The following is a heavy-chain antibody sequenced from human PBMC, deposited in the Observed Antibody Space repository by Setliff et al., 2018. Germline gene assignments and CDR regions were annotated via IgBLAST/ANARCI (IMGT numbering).Heavy chain of an antibody. Sequence: PSETLSLTCTVSGGSMTSYYWSWIRQSPWKGLEWIGYVHYSGDSNYNPSLKSRVTMSVDTSKNQFSLNLRSVTAADTAVYYCARQPSSGSYYNPRPYYFDYWGQGILVTVSS. CDR3: ARQPSSGSYYNPRPYYFDY. CDR2: VHYSGDS. J-gene: IGHJ4*02. D-gene: IGHD3-10*01. CDR1: GGSMTSYY. V-gene: IGHV4-59*13.